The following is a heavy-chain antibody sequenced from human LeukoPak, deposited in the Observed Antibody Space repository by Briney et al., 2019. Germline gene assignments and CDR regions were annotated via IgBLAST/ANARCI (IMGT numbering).Heavy chain of an antibody. CDR2: INPDIGDS. Sequence: GASVKVSCKASGYTFTDYYIHWVRQAPGQGLEWMAFINPDIGDSYSAPKFQGRVTMTRDTSISTASMELNWLTSDDTAVYYCATGVAPAFTYWGQGTLVTVSS. J-gene: IGHJ4*02. D-gene: IGHD3-3*01. CDR1: GYTFTDYY. V-gene: IGHV1-2*02. CDR3: ATGVAPAFTY.